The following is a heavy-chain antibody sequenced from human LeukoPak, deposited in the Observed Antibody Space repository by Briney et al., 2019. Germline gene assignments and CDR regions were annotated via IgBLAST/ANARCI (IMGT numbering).Heavy chain of an antibody. J-gene: IGHJ3*02. CDR3: ARVYYDSSGYYRRGDAFDI. CDR2: IYTSGST. Sequence: SETLSLTCTVSGGSISSYYWSWIRQPAGKGLEWIGRIYTSGSTNYNPSLKSRVTMSVDTSKNRFSLKLSSVTAADTAVYYCARVYYDSSGYYRRGDAFDIWGQGTMVTVSS. D-gene: IGHD3-22*01. CDR1: GGSISSYY. V-gene: IGHV4-4*07.